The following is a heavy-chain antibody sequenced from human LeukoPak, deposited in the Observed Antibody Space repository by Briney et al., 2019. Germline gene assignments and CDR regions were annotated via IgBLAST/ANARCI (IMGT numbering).Heavy chain of an antibody. CDR2: TYHSGSP. Sequence: PSQTLSLTCAVSGAPISSGGYSWNWVRQTPGKGLEWIGYTYHSGSPRYNPSLESRVTISADRSKNQFSLSLTSVTAADTATYYCVRATSAYNSGHMDVWGHGTTVTVSS. CDR1: GAPISSGGYS. CDR3: VRATSAYNSGHMDV. V-gene: IGHV4-30-2*01. J-gene: IGHJ6*02. D-gene: IGHD5-24*01.